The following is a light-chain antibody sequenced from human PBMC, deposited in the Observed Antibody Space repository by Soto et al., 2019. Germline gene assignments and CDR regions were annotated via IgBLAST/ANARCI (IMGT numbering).Light chain of an antibody. CDR2: GSS. J-gene: IGKJ4*01. CDR3: QQYNNWGLS. Sequence: IVMTQSPATLSVSPGDEVTLSCRASENVGTNLAWYQQKPGQAPRLLIYGSSTRANGIPATFSGSGSGTEFTLTISSLQSEESAIYYCQQYNNWGLSFGGGTKVEIK. V-gene: IGKV3D-15*01. CDR1: ENVGTN.